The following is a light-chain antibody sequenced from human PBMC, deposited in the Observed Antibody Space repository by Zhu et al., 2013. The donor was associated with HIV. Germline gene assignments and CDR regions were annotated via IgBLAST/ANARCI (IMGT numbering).Light chain of an antibody. Sequence: IVLTQSPATLSVSPGERATLSCRASQSVSSDFAWYQQKPGQAPRLLIYGASTRATGIPDRFSGSGSGTDFTLTISRLEPEDFAVYFCQQYGNSPPWTFGQGTKVEIK. CDR3: QQYGNSPPWT. V-gene: IGKV3-20*01. J-gene: IGKJ1*01. CDR2: GAS. CDR1: QSVSSD.